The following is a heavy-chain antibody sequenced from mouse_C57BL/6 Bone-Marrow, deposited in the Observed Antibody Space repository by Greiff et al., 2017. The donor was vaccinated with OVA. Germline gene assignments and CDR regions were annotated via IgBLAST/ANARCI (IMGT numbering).Heavy chain of an antibody. CDR2: IYPYNGVS. Sequence: EVKLMESGPELVKPGASVKISCKASGYSFTGYYMHWVKQSHGNILDWIGYIYPYNGVSSYNQKFKGKATLTVDKSSSTAYMELRSLTSEDSAVYYCATYYGSSLYYAMDYWGQGTSVTVSS. D-gene: IGHD1-1*01. J-gene: IGHJ4*01. CDR3: ATYYGSSLYYAMDY. V-gene: IGHV1-31*01. CDR1: GYSFTGYY.